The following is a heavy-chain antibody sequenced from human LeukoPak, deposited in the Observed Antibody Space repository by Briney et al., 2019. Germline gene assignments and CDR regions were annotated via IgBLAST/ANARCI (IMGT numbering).Heavy chain of an antibody. CDR3: ARDIPHNYDSSDLAFDI. Sequence: GSSVKVSCKASGGTFSSYAISWVRQAPGHGLEWMGGIIPIFGTANYAQKFQGRVTITTDESTTTAFMKLSSLRTEDTAVYYWARDIPHNYDSSDLAFDIWGQGTMVTVSS. V-gene: IGHV1-69*05. D-gene: IGHD3-22*01. CDR1: GGTFSSYA. J-gene: IGHJ3*02. CDR2: IIPIFGTA.